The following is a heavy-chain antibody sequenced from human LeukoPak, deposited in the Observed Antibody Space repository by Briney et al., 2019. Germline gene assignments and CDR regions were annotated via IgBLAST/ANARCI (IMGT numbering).Heavy chain of an antibody. J-gene: IGHJ3*02. Sequence: ASVKVSCKASGGTFSSYVISWVRQAPGQGLEWMGGIIPIFGTGNYAQTFQGRVTITADISTRTAYMELSSLRSEDTAVYYCAREAPSETTMVSAFDIWGQGTIVTVSS. CDR2: IIPIFGTG. D-gene: IGHD5-18*01. CDR1: GGTFSSYV. V-gene: IGHV1-69*06. CDR3: AREAPSETTMVSAFDI.